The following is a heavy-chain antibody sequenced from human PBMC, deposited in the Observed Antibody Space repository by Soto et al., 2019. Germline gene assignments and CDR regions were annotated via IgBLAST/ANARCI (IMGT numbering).Heavy chain of an antibody. CDR3: ARDTGDLLRPGYFDD. J-gene: IGHJ4*02. D-gene: IGHD3-3*01. CDR2: IYSGGST. V-gene: IGHV3-66*01. CDR1: GFTVSSNY. Sequence: GGSLRLSCAASGFTVSSNYMSWVRQAPGKGLEWVSVIYSGGSTYYADSVKGRFTISRDNSKNTLYLQMNSLRAEDTAVYYCARDTGDLLRPGYFDDWGQGTLVTVSS.